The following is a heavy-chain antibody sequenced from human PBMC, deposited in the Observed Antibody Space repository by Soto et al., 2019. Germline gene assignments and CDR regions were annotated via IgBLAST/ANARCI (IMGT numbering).Heavy chain of an antibody. CDR2: IIPIFGTA. Sequence: QVQLVQSGAEVKKPGSSVKVSYKASGGTFSSYAISWVRQAPGQGLEWMGGIIPIFGTANYAQKFQGRVTITADESTSTAYRELSSLRSGDTAVYYCARGVVTTVTTVYYGMDVWGKGTTVTVSS. CDR1: GGTFSSYA. CDR3: ARGVVTTVTTVYYGMDV. D-gene: IGHD4-4*01. V-gene: IGHV1-69*01. J-gene: IGHJ6*04.